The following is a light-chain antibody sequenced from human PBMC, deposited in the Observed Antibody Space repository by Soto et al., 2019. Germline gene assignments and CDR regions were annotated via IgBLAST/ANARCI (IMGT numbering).Light chain of an antibody. CDR1: QTISNW. CDR3: QQYYSYWT. Sequence: DIQMTQSPSTLSASVGDRVTITCRASQTISNWLAWYQQKPGKAPKLLIYDPSSLEGGVPSRFSGSGSGTEFTLTLSSLQPDDFATYYCQQYYSYWTVGQGTKVEIK. CDR2: DPS. J-gene: IGKJ1*01. V-gene: IGKV1-5*01.